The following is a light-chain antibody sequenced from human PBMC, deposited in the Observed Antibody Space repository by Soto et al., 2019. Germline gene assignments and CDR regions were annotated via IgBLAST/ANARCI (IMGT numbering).Light chain of an antibody. CDR3: QSYDNSLSGMV. CDR2: GNS. V-gene: IGLV1-40*01. CDR1: SSNIGAGYE. Sequence: QSVLTQPPSVSGAPGQRVTISCTGSSSNIGAGYEVHWYQQLPSTAPKLLIYGNSNRPSGVPDRFSGSKSGTSASLAITGLQAEDEADYYCQSYDNSLSGMVFGGGTKVTVL. J-gene: IGLJ2*01.